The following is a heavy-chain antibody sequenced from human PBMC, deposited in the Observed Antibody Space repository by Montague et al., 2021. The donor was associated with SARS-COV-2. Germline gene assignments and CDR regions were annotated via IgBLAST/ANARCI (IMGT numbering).Heavy chain of an antibody. J-gene: IGHJ6*02. CDR2: IYSSGST. Sequence: SETLSLTCSVSGGAISGYQWSWVRQPLGKGLEWIGYIYSSGSTKYNPSLWGRATISMDSSRTHLSLRLTSVTAADTAVYYCARDKDPSLNYYFYGMDVWGQGTTVMVSS. CDR3: ARDKDPSLNYYFYGMDV. D-gene: IGHD6-6*01. CDR1: GGAISGYQ. V-gene: IGHV4-59*01.